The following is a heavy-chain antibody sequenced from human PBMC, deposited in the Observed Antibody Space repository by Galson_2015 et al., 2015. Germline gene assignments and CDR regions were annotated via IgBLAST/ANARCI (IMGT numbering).Heavy chain of an antibody. Sequence: SLRLSCAASGFTFSDSYMSWIRQAPGKELEWVSYIISSGNTIYYADSVKGRFTISRDNAKNSLYLQMNSLRVEDTAVYYCARVVRWYSVSYCDYWGQGTLVTVSS. CDR3: ARVVRWYSVSYCDY. D-gene: IGHD1-26*01. CDR1: GFTFSDSY. V-gene: IGHV3-11*01. CDR2: IISSGNTI. J-gene: IGHJ4*02.